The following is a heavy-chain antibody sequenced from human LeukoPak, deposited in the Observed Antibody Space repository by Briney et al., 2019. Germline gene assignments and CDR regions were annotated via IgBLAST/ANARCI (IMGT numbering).Heavy chain of an antibody. CDR3: ARSKYSSSMDV. D-gene: IGHD6-19*01. CDR1: GFTFSSYS. CDR2: ITSSSSFI. V-gene: IGHV3-21*01. J-gene: IGHJ6*02. Sequence: GESLRLSCAASGFTFSSYSMNWVRQAPGKGLEWVCSITSSSSFIYHAESVKGRFTISRDNSKNSLYLQMNSLRAEDTAVYYCARSKYSSSMDVWGQGTTVTVSS.